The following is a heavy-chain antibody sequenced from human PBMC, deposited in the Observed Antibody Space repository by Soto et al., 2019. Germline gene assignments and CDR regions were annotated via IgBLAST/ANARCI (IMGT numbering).Heavy chain of an antibody. CDR3: AKLSVVRGSYWAWDAFDI. D-gene: IGHD3-16*01. CDR1: GFTFSSYA. Sequence: EVQLLESGGGLVQPGGSLRLSCAASGFTFSSYAMSWVRQAPGKGLEWVSAISGSGGSTYYADSVKGRFTISRDNSKNTLYLQMNSLRAEDTAVYSCAKLSVVRGSYWAWDAFDIWGQGTMVTVSS. V-gene: IGHV3-23*01. CDR2: ISGSGGST. J-gene: IGHJ3*02.